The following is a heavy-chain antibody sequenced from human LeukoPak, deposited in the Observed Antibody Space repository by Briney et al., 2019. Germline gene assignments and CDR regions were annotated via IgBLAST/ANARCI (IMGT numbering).Heavy chain of an antibody. D-gene: IGHD2-15*01. CDR1: GFTFSSYS. J-gene: IGHJ4*02. CDR2: ISSSSSYT. CDR3: ARDGGYYFDY. Sequence: RTGGSLRLSCAASGFTFSSYSMNWVRQAPGKGLEWVSSISSSSSYTNYADSVKGRFTISRDNAKNSLYLQMNSLRAEDTAVYYCARDGGYYFDYWGQGTLVTVSS. V-gene: IGHV3-21*01.